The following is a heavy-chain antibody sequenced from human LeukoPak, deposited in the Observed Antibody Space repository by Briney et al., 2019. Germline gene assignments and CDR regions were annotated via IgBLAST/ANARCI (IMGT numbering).Heavy chain of an antibody. V-gene: IGHV4-31*03. D-gene: IGHD6-19*01. Sequence: SETLSLTCTVSGGSISSGGYYWSWIRQHPGKGLEWIGYIYYSGSTYYNPSLKSRVTISVDTSKNQFSLKLSSVTAADTAVYYCARAEEPVAGPSYYFDYWGQGTLVTVSS. CDR3: ARAEEPVAGPSYYFDY. CDR2: IYYSGST. J-gene: IGHJ4*02. CDR1: GGSISSGGYY.